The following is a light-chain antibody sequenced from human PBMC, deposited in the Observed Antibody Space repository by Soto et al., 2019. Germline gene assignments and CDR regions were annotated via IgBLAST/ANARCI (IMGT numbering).Light chain of an antibody. CDR2: AAS. Sequence: DIQMTQSPSSLSASVGDRVTITCRASQTIRSYLNWYQQKPGKAPKLLISAASSLQPGVPSRFSGTGSGTDFPLAIDSLQPEDFATYYCQQSYSSPRTFGQGTKVDIK. CDR3: QQSYSSPRT. V-gene: IGKV1-39*01. CDR1: QTIRSY. J-gene: IGKJ1*01.